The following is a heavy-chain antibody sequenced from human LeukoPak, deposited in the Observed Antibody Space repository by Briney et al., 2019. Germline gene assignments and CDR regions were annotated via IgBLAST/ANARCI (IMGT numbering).Heavy chain of an antibody. Sequence: GGSLRLSCAASGFTFSSYAMSWVRQAPGKGLEWVSAISGSGGSTYYADSVKGRFTISRDNSKNTLYLQMNSLRAEDTAVYYCARGITIFGVVLTSFDYWSQGTLVTVSS. D-gene: IGHD3-3*01. J-gene: IGHJ4*02. V-gene: IGHV3-23*01. CDR1: GFTFSSYA. CDR3: ARGITIFGVVLTSFDY. CDR2: ISGSGGST.